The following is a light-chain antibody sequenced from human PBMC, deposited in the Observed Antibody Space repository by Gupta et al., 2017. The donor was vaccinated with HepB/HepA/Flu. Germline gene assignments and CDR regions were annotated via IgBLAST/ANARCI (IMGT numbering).Light chain of an antibody. V-gene: IGKV1-33*01. Sequence: DSQMTQSPSSLSASVGDRVTITCQASQDIDFYLNWYQKKPGKAPKLLIYDASILQTGVPSRFSGSGSGTDFTLTISSLQPEDFASYYCQQDGSINTFGGGTKLEI. CDR1: QDIDFY. J-gene: IGKJ4*01. CDR3: QQDGSINT. CDR2: DAS.